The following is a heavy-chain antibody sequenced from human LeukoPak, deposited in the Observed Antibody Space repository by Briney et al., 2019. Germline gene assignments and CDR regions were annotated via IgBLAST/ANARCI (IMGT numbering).Heavy chain of an antibody. CDR2: ISGSGGST. J-gene: IGHJ4*02. CDR3: ARVEDYDILTGFDY. Sequence: GGSLRLSCAASGFTFSSYAMSWVRQALGKGLEWVSAISGSGGSTYYADSVKGRFTISRDNSKNTLYLQMNSLRAEDTAVYYCARVEDYDILTGFDYWGQGTLVTVSS. V-gene: IGHV3-23*01. D-gene: IGHD3-9*01. CDR1: GFTFSSYA.